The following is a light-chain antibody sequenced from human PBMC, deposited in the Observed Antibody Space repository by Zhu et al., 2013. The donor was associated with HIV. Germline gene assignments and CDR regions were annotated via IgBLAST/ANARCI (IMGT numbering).Light chain of an antibody. V-gene: IGKV3-15*01. CDR1: QSVSSN. Sequence: EIVMTQSPATLSVSPGERATLSCRASQSVSSNLAWYQQKLGQAPRLLIYGASTRATGIPARFSGSGSGTEFTLTISSLQSEDFAVYYCQQYHYWPPLTFGGGTKVEL. CDR3: QQYHYWPPLT. CDR2: GAS. J-gene: IGKJ4*01.